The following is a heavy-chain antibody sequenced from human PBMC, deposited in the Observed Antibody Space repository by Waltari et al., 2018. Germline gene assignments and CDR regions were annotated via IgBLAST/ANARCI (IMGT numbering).Heavy chain of an antibody. V-gene: IGHV4-61*02. CDR3: ARGEQLVRSYFQH. CDR2: IYTSGST. D-gene: IGHD6-13*01. CDR1: GGSISSGRYY. J-gene: IGHJ1*01. Sequence: QVQLQESGPGLVKPSQTLSLTCTVSGGSISSGRYYWSWIRQPAGKGLEWIGRIYTSGSTNYNPSLKSRVTISVDTSKNQFSLKLSSVTAADTAVYYCARGEQLVRSYFQHWGQGTLVTVSS.